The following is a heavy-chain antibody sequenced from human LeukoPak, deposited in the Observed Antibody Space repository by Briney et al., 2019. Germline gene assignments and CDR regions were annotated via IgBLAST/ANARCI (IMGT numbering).Heavy chain of an antibody. V-gene: IGHV1-18*01. CDR3: ARWRGYCSGGSCPGFDY. D-gene: IGHD2-15*01. Sequence: ASVKVSCKASGYTFTSYGISWVRQAPGQGLEWMGWISAYNGNTNYAQKLQGRVTMTTDTSTSIAYMELRSLRSDDTAVYYCARWRGYCSGGSCPGFDYWGQGTLVTVSS. J-gene: IGHJ4*02. CDR2: ISAYNGNT. CDR1: GYTFTSYG.